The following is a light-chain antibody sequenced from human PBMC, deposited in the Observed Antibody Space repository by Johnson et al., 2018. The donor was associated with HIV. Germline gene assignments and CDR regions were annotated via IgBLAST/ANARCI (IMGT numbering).Light chain of an antibody. Sequence: QSVLTQPPSVSAAPGQKVTISCSGSSSNIGNNYVSWYQQLTGTAPKLLIYENNKRPSGIPDRFSGSKSGTSATLGITGLQTGDEADYYCGTWDSSLSAGFYVFGTGTKVTVL. CDR2: ENN. CDR1: SSNIGNNY. J-gene: IGLJ1*01. V-gene: IGLV1-51*02. CDR3: GTWDSSLSAGFYV.